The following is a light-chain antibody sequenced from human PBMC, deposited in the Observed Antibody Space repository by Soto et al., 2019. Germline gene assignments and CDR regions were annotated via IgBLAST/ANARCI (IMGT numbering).Light chain of an antibody. CDR1: QSVATN. CDR3: QQYNNWPRT. CDR2: GAS. J-gene: IGKJ1*01. Sequence: TLSLATLSVFPGERATLSGRASQSVATNLAWYQQRPGQAPRLLIYGASTRATGIPARFSGSGSETEFTLTISSLQAEDSAVYFCQQYNNWPRTFGQRSKVDVK. V-gene: IGKV3-15*01.